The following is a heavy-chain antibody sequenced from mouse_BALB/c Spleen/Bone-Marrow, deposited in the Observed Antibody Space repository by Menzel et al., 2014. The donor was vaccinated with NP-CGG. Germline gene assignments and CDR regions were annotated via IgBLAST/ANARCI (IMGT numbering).Heavy chain of an antibody. Sequence: DVKLVDSGGGLAQPGESRKLPYAASGFTFSSFGMHWVRQAPEKGLERVAYISSGSSTIYYADTVKGRFTISRDNPKNTLFLQMTSLRSEDTAMYYCARRDDGYYNFDYWGQGTTLTVSS. J-gene: IGHJ2*01. D-gene: IGHD2-3*01. CDR1: GFTFSSFG. CDR3: ARRDDGYYNFDY. V-gene: IGHV5-17*02. CDR2: ISSGSSTI.